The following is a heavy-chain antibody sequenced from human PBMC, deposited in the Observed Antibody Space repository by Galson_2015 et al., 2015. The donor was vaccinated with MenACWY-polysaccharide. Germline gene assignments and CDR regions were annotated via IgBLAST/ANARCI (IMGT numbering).Heavy chain of an antibody. CDR3: ARDINSYEDY. CDR1: GGSISSYF. D-gene: IGHD5-12*01. CDR2: VYYSGSN. V-gene: IGHV4-59*01. Sequence: DTLSLTCTASGGSISSYFWSWIRQPPGRRLEGIGNVYYSGSNNYNPSLKSRVTMSLGTSKNQFSLNLRSVTAADTAGYYCARDINSYEDYWGQGTLVTVSS. J-gene: IGHJ4*02.